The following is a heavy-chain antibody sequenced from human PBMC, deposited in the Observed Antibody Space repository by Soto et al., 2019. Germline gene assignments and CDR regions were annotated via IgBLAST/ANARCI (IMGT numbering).Heavy chain of an antibody. CDR1: GYTFTSYG. V-gene: IGHV1-18*01. CDR3: ARDRGGNYDFWSGPKYYYYGMDV. Sequence: ASVKVSCKASGYTFTSYGISWVRQAPGQGLKWMGWISAYNGNTNYAQKFQGRVTITADESTSTAYMELSSLRSEDTAVYYCARDRGGNYDFWSGPKYYYYGMDVWGQGTTVTVSS. CDR2: ISAYNGNT. J-gene: IGHJ6*02. D-gene: IGHD3-3*01.